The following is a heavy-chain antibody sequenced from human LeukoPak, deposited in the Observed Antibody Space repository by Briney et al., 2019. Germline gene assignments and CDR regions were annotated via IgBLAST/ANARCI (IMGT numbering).Heavy chain of an antibody. V-gene: IGHV4-59*08. Sequence: SETLSLTCTVSGGSVSTYYWSWIRQPPGKELEWIGYISYSGGANYNPSLKSRVTMSLDTSKNHFSPQLSSVTAADTAVYYCARHGSHYSFDFWGQGTLVTVSS. CDR1: GGSVSTYY. J-gene: IGHJ4*02. D-gene: IGHD1-26*01. CDR3: ARHGSHYSFDF. CDR2: ISYSGGA.